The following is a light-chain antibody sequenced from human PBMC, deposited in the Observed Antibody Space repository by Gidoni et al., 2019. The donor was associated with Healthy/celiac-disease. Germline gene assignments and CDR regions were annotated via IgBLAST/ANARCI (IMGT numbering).Light chain of an antibody. CDR1: QSIASN. CDR2: GAS. J-gene: IGKJ4*01. V-gene: IGKV3-15*01. CDR3: QQYNNWPLT. Sequence: EIVMTQSPGTLSVSPGERATLSCRASQSIASNLAWYQQKPGQAPRLLIYGASTRATGIPARFSGSGSGTEFTLTISSLQSEDFAIYSCQQYNNWPLTFGGGTEVEIK.